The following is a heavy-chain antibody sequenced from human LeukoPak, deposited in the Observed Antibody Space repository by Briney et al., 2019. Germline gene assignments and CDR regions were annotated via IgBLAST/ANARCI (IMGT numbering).Heavy chain of an antibody. CDR1: GYTFTSYD. Sequence: GASVKVSCRASGYTFTSYDINWVRQATGQGLEWMGWMNPNSGNTGYAQKFQGRVTITRNTSISTAYMELSSLRSEDTAVYYCARGRWRISTFYSSSPHYYMDVWGKGTTVTVSS. CDR3: ARGRWRISTFYSSSPHYYMDV. D-gene: IGHD6-13*01. CDR2: MNPNSGNT. J-gene: IGHJ6*03. V-gene: IGHV1-8*03.